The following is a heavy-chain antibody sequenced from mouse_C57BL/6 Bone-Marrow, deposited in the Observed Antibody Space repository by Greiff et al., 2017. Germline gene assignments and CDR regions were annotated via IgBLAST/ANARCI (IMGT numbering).Heavy chain of an antibody. CDR1: GYSITSGYY. CDR3: ARDKVLWLRRDYYAMDY. CDR2: ISYDGSN. V-gene: IGHV3-6*01. D-gene: IGHD2-2*01. J-gene: IGHJ4*01. Sequence: EVKLQESGPGLVKPSQSLSLTCSVTGYSITSGYYWNWIRQFPGNKLEWMGYISYDGSNNYNPSLKNRISITRDTSKNQFFLKLNSVTTEDTATYYCARDKVLWLRRDYYAMDYWGQGTSVTVSS.